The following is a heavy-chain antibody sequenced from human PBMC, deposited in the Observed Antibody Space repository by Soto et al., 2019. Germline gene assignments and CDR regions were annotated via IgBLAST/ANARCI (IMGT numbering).Heavy chain of an antibody. CDR1: GGPLRGYY. V-gene: IGHV4-34*01. Sequence: ATCSPSFSVYGGPLRGYYRGWIRDSPVKVLELIGEVSHGGTTNYNPSLMSRVTISVDTSQNQLSLKVRSVTAADTAVYYCARLRRISAAASSYYGIDFWVQGTTV. CDR3: ARLRRISAAASSYYGIDF. J-gene: IGHJ6*02. D-gene: IGHD6-13*01. CDR2: VSHGGTT.